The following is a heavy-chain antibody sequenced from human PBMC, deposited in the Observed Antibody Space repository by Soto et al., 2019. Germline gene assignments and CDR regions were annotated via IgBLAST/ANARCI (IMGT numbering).Heavy chain of an antibody. CDR2: IYNSGTT. CDR1: GGSVSSTNW. V-gene: IGHV4-4*02. J-gene: IGHJ4*02. D-gene: IGHD6-19*01. Sequence: QVQLQESGPGLVEPSGTLSLTCAVSGGSVSSTNWWSWVRQPPGKGLEGIGEIYNSGTTYYSPSLKSRLTISVDTSKTQFSLRLSSVTAADTAVYFCARDRAVSARGSFDYWGQGTLVTVSS. CDR3: ARDRAVSARGSFDY.